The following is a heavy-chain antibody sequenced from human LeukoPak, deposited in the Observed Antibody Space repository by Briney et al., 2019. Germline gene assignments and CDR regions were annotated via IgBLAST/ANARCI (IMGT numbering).Heavy chain of an antibody. D-gene: IGHD4-11*01. CDR3: ARDPDYNRQDRLYYYYYGMDV. Sequence: VASVKVSCKASGYTFTSYGISWVRQAPGQGLEWMGWISAYNGNTNYAQKLQGRVTMTTDTSTSTAYMELRSLRSDDTAVYYCARDPDYNRQDRLYYYYYGMDVWGQGTTVTVSS. CDR1: GYTFTSYG. V-gene: IGHV1-18*01. CDR2: ISAYNGNT. J-gene: IGHJ6*02.